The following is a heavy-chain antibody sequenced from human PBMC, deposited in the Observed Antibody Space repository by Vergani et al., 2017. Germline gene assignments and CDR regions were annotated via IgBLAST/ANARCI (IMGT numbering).Heavy chain of an antibody. D-gene: IGHD3-9*01. CDR1: ESSFISNE. CDR2: INPIDSKI. Sequence: EVMLVQSGAEVKKPGESLTISCKYSESSFISNEIAWVRQMSGKGLQWMGNINPIDSKIAYSPSFQGQAIMSLDKSITTAYRQWRSLKASDTAIYYCTRRVPFADGACLHFDLWGQGTQVTVSS. J-gene: IGHJ4*02. CDR3: TRRVPFADGACLHFDL. V-gene: IGHV5-51*03.